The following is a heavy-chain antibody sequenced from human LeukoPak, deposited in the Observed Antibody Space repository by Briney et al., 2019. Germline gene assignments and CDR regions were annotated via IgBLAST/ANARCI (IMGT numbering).Heavy chain of an antibody. CDR1: GFTFSDYY. CDR2: ISSSSSYT. CDR3: ARYYGSGSYFDY. V-gene: IGHV3-11*06. J-gene: IGHJ4*02. D-gene: IGHD3-10*01. Sequence: PGGSLRLSCAASGFTFSDYYMSWIRQAPGKGLEWASYISSSSSYTNYADSVKGRFTISRDNAKNSLYLQMNSLRAEDTVVYYCARYYGSGSYFDYWGQGTLVTVSS.